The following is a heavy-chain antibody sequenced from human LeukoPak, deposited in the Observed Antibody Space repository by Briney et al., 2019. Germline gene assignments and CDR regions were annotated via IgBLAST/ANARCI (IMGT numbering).Heavy chain of an antibody. D-gene: IGHD1-26*01. J-gene: IGHJ4*02. CDR2: ISWNSGSI. V-gene: IGHV3-9*01. CDR3: ASGGIYYGAAFDF. CDR1: GFTFDDYA. Sequence: GGSLRLSCAASGFTFDDYAMHWVRQAPGKGLEWVSGISWNSGSIGYTDSVKGRFTISRDNAKNSLYLQMNSLRAEDTALYYCASGGIYYGAAFDFWGQGTLVTVSS.